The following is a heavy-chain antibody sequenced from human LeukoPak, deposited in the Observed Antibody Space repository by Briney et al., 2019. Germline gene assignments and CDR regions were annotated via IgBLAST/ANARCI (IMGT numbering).Heavy chain of an antibody. CDR1: GYSISSGYY. V-gene: IGHV4-38-2*02. J-gene: IGHJ1*01. D-gene: IGHD6-13*01. CDR2: IYHSGST. CDR3: ARVQYAAGTYFQH. Sequence: SETLSLTCTVSGYSISSGYYWGWIRQPPGKGLEWIGSIYHSGSTYYNPSLKSRVTISVDTSKNQFSLKLSSVTAADTAVYYCARVQYAAGTYFQHWGQGTWSPSPQ.